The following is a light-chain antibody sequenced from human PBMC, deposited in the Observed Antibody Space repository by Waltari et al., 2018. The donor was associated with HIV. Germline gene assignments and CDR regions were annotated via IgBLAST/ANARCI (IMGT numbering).Light chain of an antibody. V-gene: IGKV3-15*01. J-gene: IGKJ1*01. CDR3: QQYYNWPPWT. CDR1: PGVSSS. Sequence: EIVMTPSPATLSVSPGERATLYCRASPGVSSSLAWYQQRPGQAPRLLIYGPSTRAAGIPARFSGSGSGAEFTLTISSLQSEDFALYYCQQYYNWPPWTFGQGTKVEIK. CDR2: GPS.